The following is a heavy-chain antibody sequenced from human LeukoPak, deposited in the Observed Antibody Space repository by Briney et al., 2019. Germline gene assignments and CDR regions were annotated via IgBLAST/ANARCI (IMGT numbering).Heavy chain of an antibody. V-gene: IGHV3-7*01. Sequence: GGSLRLSCAASGFTFSSYWMSWVRQAPGKGLEWVANIKQDGSEKYYVDSVKGRFTIPRDNAKNSLYLQMNSLRAEDTAVYYCARGSSENWFDPWGQGTLVTVSS. J-gene: IGHJ5*02. CDR2: IKQDGSEK. CDR3: ARGSSENWFDP. CDR1: GFTFSSYW.